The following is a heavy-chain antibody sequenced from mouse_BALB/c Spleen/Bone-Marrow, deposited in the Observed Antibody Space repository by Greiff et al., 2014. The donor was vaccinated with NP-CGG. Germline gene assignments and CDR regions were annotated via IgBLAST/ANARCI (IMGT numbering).Heavy chain of an antibody. Sequence: VHLVESGAGLVKPGASVKLSCKASGYTFTEYIIHWVKQRSGQGLEWIGWFYPGSGGIKYNEKFKDKATLTADKSSSTVYMELSRLTSEDSAVYFCARHEDRLRAWFAYWGQGTLVTVSA. V-gene: IGHV1-62-2*01. J-gene: IGHJ3*01. CDR2: FYPGSGGI. CDR3: ARHEDRLRAWFAY. CDR1: GYTFTEYI. D-gene: IGHD3-2*02.